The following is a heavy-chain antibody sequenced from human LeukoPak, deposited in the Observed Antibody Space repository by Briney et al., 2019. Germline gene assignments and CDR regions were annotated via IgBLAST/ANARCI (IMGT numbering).Heavy chain of an antibody. Sequence: SETLSLTCTVSGVSISSNYWSWIRQPAGKGLEWIGRIFTSGSTDYSPSLKSRVTMSLDTSKNQFSLKLTSVTAADMGMYYCAGVGAGTSRWGQGTLVTVSS. CDR2: IFTSGST. CDR1: GVSISSNY. CDR3: AGVGAGTSR. D-gene: IGHD1-7*01. V-gene: IGHV4-4*07. J-gene: IGHJ4*02.